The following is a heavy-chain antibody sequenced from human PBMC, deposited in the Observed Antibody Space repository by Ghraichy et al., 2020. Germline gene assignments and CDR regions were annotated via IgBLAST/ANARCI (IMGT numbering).Heavy chain of an antibody. CDR1: GDSVSSNSAA. D-gene: IGHD5-12*01. Sequence: SCAISGDSVSSNSAAWNWIRQSPSRGLEWLGRTYYRSKWYNDYAVSVKSRITINPDTSKNQFSLQLNSVTPEDTAVYYCARDGSGYDYESDYFDYWGQGTLVTVSS. CDR2: TYYRSKWYN. V-gene: IGHV6-1*01. CDR3: ARDGSGYDYESDYFDY. J-gene: IGHJ4*02.